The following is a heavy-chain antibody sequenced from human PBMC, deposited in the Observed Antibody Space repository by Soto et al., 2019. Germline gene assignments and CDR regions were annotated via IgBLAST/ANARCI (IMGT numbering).Heavy chain of an antibody. D-gene: IGHD3-10*01. Sequence: QVQLVESGGGVVQPGRSLRLSCAASGFPFTTYGMHWVREGPDKGLEWVAIISYDGSDKYYADSVKGRFTISRDNYKNTLYLQMNSLRPEDTAVDYCVGGEYDFGYRGQGTLVIGSS. CDR3: VGGEYDFGY. J-gene: IGHJ4*02. CDR2: ISYDGSDK. V-gene: IGHV3-30*03. CDR1: GFPFTTYG.